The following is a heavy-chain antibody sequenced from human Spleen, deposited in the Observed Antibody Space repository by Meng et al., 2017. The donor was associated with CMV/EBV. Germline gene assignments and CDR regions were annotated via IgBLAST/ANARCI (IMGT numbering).Heavy chain of an antibody. Sequence: SGHTLVKPAQTLTLTCTFSGFSLSTSGVGVGWIRQTPGKALELLALIYWNDDMRYSPSLKSRLTITKDTSKNQVVLTMTNMDPVDTATYYCARDDSSPSSRYFDYWGQGTLVTVSS. D-gene: IGHD6-13*01. CDR1: GFSLSTSGVG. CDR3: ARDDSSPSSRYFDY. J-gene: IGHJ4*02. CDR2: IYWNDDM. V-gene: IGHV2-5*01.